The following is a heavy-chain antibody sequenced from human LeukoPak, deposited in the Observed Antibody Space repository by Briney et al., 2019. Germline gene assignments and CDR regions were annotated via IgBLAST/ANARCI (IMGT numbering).Heavy chain of an antibody. V-gene: IGHV3-30*04. CDR2: IPYDGSNK. Sequence: QPGGSLRLSCAASGFTFSSYAMHWVRQAPGKGLEWVAVIPYDGSNKYYADSVKGRFTISRDNSKNTLYLQMNSLRAEDTAVYYCARAMGLYYYDSSGYRGHDAFDIWGQGTMVTVSS. CDR1: GFTFSSYA. J-gene: IGHJ3*02. CDR3: ARAMGLYYYDSSGYRGHDAFDI. D-gene: IGHD3-22*01.